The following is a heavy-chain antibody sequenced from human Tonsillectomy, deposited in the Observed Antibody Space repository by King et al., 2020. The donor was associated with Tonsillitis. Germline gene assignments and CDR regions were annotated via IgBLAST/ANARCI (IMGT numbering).Heavy chain of an antibody. CDR1: GFTFSSYA. Sequence: VQLVESGGGLVQPGGSLRLSCAASGFTFSSYAMSWVRQAPGKGLEWVSAISGSGGSTYYADSVKGRFTISRDNSKNTLYLQMNSLRAEDTAVYYCARHGIVLRYFDWLLDFDYWGQGTLVPVSS. D-gene: IGHD3-9*01. V-gene: IGHV3-23*04. CDR2: ISGSGGST. CDR3: ARHGIVLRYFDWLLDFDY. J-gene: IGHJ4*02.